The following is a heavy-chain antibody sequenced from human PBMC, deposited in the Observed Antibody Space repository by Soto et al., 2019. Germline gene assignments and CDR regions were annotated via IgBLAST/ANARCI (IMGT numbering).Heavy chain of an antibody. V-gene: IGHV4-31*03. CDR2: SYYSGST. J-gene: IGHJ4*02. Sequence: SETLALTSTVSGGSISSGGYYWSWIRQHPGKGLECIGYSYYSGSTYYNPSLKSRVTISVDTSKNQFSLKLSSVTAADTAVYYCAQGGVNYGDMSYFDYWGQGTLATVSS. CDR1: GGSISSGGYY. D-gene: IGHD1-7*01. CDR3: AQGGVNYGDMSYFDY.